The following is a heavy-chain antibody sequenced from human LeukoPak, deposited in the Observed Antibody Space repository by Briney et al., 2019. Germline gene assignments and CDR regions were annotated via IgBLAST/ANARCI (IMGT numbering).Heavy chain of an antibody. CDR3: AREYSYGSGSSYKDY. J-gene: IGHJ4*02. Sequence: SSVTVSCKSSGYTFTSYGSSWVRQAPGQGLEWMGWISAYNGNTTCAQKRQGRITSPTDTSTNTANLELRSLRSDDTAVYYCAREYSYGSGSSYKDYWGEGTLVTV. D-gene: IGHD3-10*01. CDR1: GYTFTSYG. CDR2: ISAYNGNT. V-gene: IGHV1-18*01.